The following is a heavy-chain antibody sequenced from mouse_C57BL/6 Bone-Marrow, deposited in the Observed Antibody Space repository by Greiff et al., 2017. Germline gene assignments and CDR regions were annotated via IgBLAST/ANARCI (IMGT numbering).Heavy chain of an antibody. D-gene: IGHD1-1*01. Sequence: EVKVVESGGDLVKPGGSLKLSCAASGFTFSSYGMSWVRQTPDKRLEWVATISSGGSYTYYPDSVKGRFTISRDNAKNTLYLQMSSLKSEDTAMYYCARLPYYYGSSYGWFAYWGRGTLVTVSA. J-gene: IGHJ3*01. CDR3: ARLPYYYGSSYGWFAY. V-gene: IGHV5-6*01. CDR2: ISSGGSYT. CDR1: GFTFSSYG.